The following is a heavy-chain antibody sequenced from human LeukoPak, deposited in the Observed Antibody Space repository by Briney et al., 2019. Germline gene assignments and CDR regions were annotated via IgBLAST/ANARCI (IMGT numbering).Heavy chain of an antibody. CDR2: IYYSGST. CDR3: ARSGRGSSAGFDY. Sequence: SETLSLTCTVSGGSISSYYWSWIRQPPGKGLEWIGYIYYSGSTNYTPSLKSRITISVDTSRNQFSLKLNSVTAADTAVYYCARSGRGSSAGFDYWGQGTLVTVSS. D-gene: IGHD3-10*01. J-gene: IGHJ4*02. CDR1: GGSISSYY. V-gene: IGHV4-59*01.